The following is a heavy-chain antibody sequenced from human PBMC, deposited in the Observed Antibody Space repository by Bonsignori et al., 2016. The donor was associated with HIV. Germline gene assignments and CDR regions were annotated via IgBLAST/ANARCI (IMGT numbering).Heavy chain of an antibody. V-gene: IGHV4-59*01. CDR2: IYYSGST. Sequence: RQAPGKGLEWIGYIYYSGSTNYNPSLKSRVTISVDTSKNQFSLKLSSVTAADTAVYYCARLAVAGTGLGWFRPWGQGTLVTVSS. D-gene: IGHD6-19*01. J-gene: IGHJ5*02. CDR3: ARLAVAGTGLGWFRP.